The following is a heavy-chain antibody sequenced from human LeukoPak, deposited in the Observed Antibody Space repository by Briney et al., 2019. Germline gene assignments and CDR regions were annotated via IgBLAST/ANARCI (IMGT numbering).Heavy chain of an antibody. J-gene: IGHJ6*03. CDR3: ARRRIVGARMTRYYYYYYMDV. D-gene: IGHD1-26*01. CDR1: GGSFSGYY. V-gene: IGHV4-34*01. CDR2: INHSGST. Sequence: PSETLSLTCAVYGGSFSGYYWSWIRQPPGKGLEWIGEINHSGSTHSTPCLKCRVTISVDTSKNQFSLKLSSVTAADTAAYYCARRRIVGARMTRYYYYYYMDVWGKGTTVTISS.